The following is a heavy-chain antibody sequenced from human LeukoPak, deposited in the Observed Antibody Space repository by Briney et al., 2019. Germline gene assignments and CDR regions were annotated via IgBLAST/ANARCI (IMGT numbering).Heavy chain of an antibody. Sequence: GGSLRLSCAASGFTFSSYWMHWVRQAPGKGLVWVSRINSDGSSTSYADSVKGRFTISRDNAKNTLYLQMNSLRAEDTAVYYCARSSEASSGQRDAFDIWGQGTMVTVSS. CDR3: ARSSEASSGQRDAFDI. CDR1: GFTFSSYW. D-gene: IGHD3-22*01. J-gene: IGHJ3*02. CDR2: INSDGSST. V-gene: IGHV3-74*01.